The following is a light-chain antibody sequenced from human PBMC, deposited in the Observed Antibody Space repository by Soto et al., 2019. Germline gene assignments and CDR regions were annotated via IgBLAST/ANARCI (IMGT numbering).Light chain of an antibody. CDR3: QQYGSSPAIT. CDR1: QSVSSSY. V-gene: IGKV3D-20*01. J-gene: IGKJ5*01. Sequence: EIVLTQSPATLSLSPGERATLSCGASQSVSSSYLAWYQQKPGLAPRLLIYDASSRATGIPVRFSGSGSGTDFTLTISRLEPEDFAVYYCQQYGSSPAITFGQGTRLEIK. CDR2: DAS.